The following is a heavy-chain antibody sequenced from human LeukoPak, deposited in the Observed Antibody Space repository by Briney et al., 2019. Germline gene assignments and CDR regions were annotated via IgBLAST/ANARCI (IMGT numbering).Heavy chain of an antibody. CDR3: AKDFYSSTSGGSVF. D-gene: IGHD6-6*01. CDR2: IWHDGSNK. CDR1: GFSFSTYA. J-gene: IGHJ4*02. Sequence: GGSLRLSCAASGFSFSTYAMHWVRQAPGKGLEWVAIIWHDGSNKYYAESVKGRFTISRDNSKTTLYLQMNSLRAEDTAVYYCAKDFYSSTSGGSVFWGQGTLVTVCS. V-gene: IGHV3-33*06.